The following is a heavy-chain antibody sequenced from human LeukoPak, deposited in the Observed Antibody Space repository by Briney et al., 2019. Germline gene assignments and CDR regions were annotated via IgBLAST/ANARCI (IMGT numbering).Heavy chain of an antibody. CDR1: GGSISSYY. D-gene: IGHD6-19*01. CDR3: ARVSGIAVAGTTPGAFDI. J-gene: IGHJ3*02. CDR2: IYYSGST. V-gene: IGHV4-39*07. Sequence: SETLSLTCTVSGGSISSYYWSWIRQPPGKGLEWIGSIYYSGSTYYNPSLKSRVTISVDTSKNQFSLKLSSVTAADTAVYYCARVSGIAVAGTTPGAFDIWGQGTMVTVSS.